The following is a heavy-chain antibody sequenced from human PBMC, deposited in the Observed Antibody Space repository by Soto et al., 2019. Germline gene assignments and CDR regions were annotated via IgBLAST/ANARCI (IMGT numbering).Heavy chain of an antibody. V-gene: IGHV1-69*02. CDR1: GGTFSSYT. J-gene: IGHJ4*02. CDR2: IIPILGIA. CDR3: ARSRIAAAGNPDY. D-gene: IGHD6-13*01. Sequence: GASVKVSCKASGGTFSSYTISWMRQAPGQGLEWMGRIIPILGIANYAQKFQGRVTITADKSTSTAYMELSSLRSEDTAVYYCARSRIAAAGNPDYWGQGTLVTVSS.